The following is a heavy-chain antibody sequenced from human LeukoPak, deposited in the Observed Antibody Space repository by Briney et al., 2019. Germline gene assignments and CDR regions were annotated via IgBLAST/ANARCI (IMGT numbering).Heavy chain of an antibody. V-gene: IGHV3-48*01. CDR3: AKGGSSGYKTYYYYYMDV. D-gene: IGHD3-22*01. CDR2: ISSSSSTI. CDR1: GFTFSSYS. J-gene: IGHJ6*03. Sequence: GGSLRLSCAGSGFTFSSYSMNWVRQAPGKGLEGGLYISSSSSTIYYADSVKGRFTISRDNAKNTLYLQMNSLRAEDTAVYYCAKGGSSGYKTYYYYYMDVWGKGTTVTISS.